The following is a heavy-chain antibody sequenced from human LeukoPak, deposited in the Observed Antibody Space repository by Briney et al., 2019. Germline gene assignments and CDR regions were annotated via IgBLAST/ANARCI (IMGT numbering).Heavy chain of an antibody. CDR2: ISGSGGSA. Sequence: GGSLRLSCAASGFTFSSYAMSWVRQAPGKGLEWVSAISGSGGSAYYADSVKGRFTISRDNSKNTLYLQMNSLRAEDTAAYYCAKDRDPQWLGYFDYWGQGTLVTVSS. J-gene: IGHJ4*02. CDR1: GFTFSSYA. CDR3: AKDRDPQWLGYFDY. V-gene: IGHV3-23*01. D-gene: IGHD6-19*01.